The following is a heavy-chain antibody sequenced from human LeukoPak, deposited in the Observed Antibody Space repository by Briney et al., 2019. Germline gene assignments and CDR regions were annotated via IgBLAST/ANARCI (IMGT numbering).Heavy chain of an antibody. CDR3: KRGSSGRRDN. Sequence: ASVKVSCKTSGYTFTSCDINWVRQATGQGLEWMGWMNPNSGNTGYGQSFQGRITMTRDISIGTAYMELSNLTSEDTAIYYCKRGSSGRRDNWGQGTLVTVSA. J-gene: IGHJ4*02. CDR2: MNPNSGNT. D-gene: IGHD6-19*01. CDR1: GYTFTSCD. V-gene: IGHV1-8*01.